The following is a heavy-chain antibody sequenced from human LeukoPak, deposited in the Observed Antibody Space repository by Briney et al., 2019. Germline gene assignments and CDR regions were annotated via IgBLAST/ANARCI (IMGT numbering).Heavy chain of an antibody. J-gene: IGHJ6*03. CDR2: MNPNSGNT. Sequence: ASVKVSCKASGYTFTSYDVNWVRQATGQGLEWLGWMNPNSGNTGYAQNFQGRVTMTMNTSITTAYMELSSLRPEDTAVYYCARALSWTTESYYYMDVWGKGTTVTVSS. V-gene: IGHV1-8*01. CDR3: ARALSWTTESYYYMDV. D-gene: IGHD3/OR15-3a*01. CDR1: GYTFTSYD.